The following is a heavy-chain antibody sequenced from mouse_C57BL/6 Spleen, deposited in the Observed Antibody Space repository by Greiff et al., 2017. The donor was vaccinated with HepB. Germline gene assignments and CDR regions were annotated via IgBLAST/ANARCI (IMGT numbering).Heavy chain of an antibody. CDR2: ISDGGSYT. CDR1: GFTFSSYA. Sequence: EVKLVESGGGLVKPGGSLKLSCAASGFTFSSYAMSWVRQTPEKRLEWVATISDGGSYTYYPDNVKGRFTISRDKAKNNLYLQMSHLKSEDTAMYYCARDSNNWYFDVWGTGTTVTVSS. CDR3: ARDSNNWYFDV. J-gene: IGHJ1*03. D-gene: IGHD2-5*01. V-gene: IGHV5-4*01.